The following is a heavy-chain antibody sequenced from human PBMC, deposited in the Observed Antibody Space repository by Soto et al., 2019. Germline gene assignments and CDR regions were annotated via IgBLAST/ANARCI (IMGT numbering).Heavy chain of an antibody. CDR2: IVPIFGA. V-gene: IGHV1-69*12. CDR1: GGTFSNYG. Sequence: QVQLVQSGAEVKKPGSSGNVSCKSSGGTFSNYGFSWVRQAPGQGLECMGVIVPIFGAEHPQKFQGRVTITADESTNTVCMKLRGLRSEDTAVYYCGRGGSDYEVCGYYQGHFWGQGTTVTVSS. CDR3: GRGGSDYEVCGYYQGHF. D-gene: IGHD3-22*01. J-gene: IGHJ6*02.